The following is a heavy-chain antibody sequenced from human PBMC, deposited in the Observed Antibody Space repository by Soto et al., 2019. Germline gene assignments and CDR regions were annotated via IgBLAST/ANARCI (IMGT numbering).Heavy chain of an antibody. D-gene: IGHD4-17*01. J-gene: IGHJ4*02. CDR3: ARRDHDSGDSLDQ. CDR2: VYSGGAT. V-gene: IGHV3-53*04. Sequence: EVQLVESGGGLVQPGGSLRLCCAASGFTVSNNYMSWVRQAPGKGLEWVSVVYSGGATYYADSVKGRFTISRHNSKDILFLQMNSLRAEDTAVYYCARRDHDSGDSLDQWGQGTLVIVSS. CDR1: GFTVSNNY.